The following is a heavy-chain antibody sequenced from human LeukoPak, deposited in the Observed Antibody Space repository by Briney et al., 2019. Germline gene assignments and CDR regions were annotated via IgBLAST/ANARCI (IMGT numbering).Heavy chain of an antibody. J-gene: IGHJ4*02. D-gene: IGHD1-1*01. CDR2: MSYSGTT. CDR1: GGSISSYY. V-gene: IGHV4-59*01. CDR3: ARTGNPAIGDY. Sequence: PSETLSLTCTVSGGSISSYYWNWIRQPPGKGLEWIGYMSYSGTTNYNPSLKSRVTISIDTSKSQFSLKLNSVTAADTAVYYCARTGNPAIGDYWGQGTLVTVSS.